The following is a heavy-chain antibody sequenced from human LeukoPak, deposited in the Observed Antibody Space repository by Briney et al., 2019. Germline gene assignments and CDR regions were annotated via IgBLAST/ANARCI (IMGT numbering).Heavy chain of an antibody. CDR1: GYTFTSYD. CDR3: AKSYSSGWYALVDP. J-gene: IGHJ5*02. D-gene: IGHD6-19*01. CDR2: MNPNSGNT. Sequence: ASVKVSCKASGYTFTSYDINWVRQATGQGLEWMGWMNPNSGNTGNAQKFQGRVTMTRNTSISTAYMELSSLRSEDTAVYYCAKSYSSGWYALVDPWGQGTLVTVSS. V-gene: IGHV1-8*01.